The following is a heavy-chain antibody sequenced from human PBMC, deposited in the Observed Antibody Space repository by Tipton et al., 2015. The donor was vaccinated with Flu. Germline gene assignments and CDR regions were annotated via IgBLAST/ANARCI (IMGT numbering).Heavy chain of an antibody. J-gene: IGHJ5*02. CDR1: GFSLSSFD. D-gene: IGHD3-9*01. CDR3: AKSLTGSASMLDH. CDR2: ISRDGNFQ. V-gene: IGHV3-30*18. Sequence: SLRLSCAASGFSLSSFDMHWVRQVPGKGLDWVAVISRDGNFQKFADSVKGRFSISRDNSKNTMYLDMNNLGEEDTAVYYCAKSLTGSASMLDHWGQGALVTVSS.